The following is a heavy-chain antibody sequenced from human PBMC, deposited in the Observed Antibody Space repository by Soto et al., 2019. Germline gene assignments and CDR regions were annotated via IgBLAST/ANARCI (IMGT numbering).Heavy chain of an antibody. D-gene: IGHD3-16*01. Sequence: EVQLVESGGALVQPGGSLRLSCAASGFTFSTNSMSWVRQAPGKGLEWVSYISSSSDTIYYADSVKGRFSISRDNVNNSLYLQMNSLRDDDTAVYYCASRGWFDAWGQGTQVTVSA. CDR2: ISSSSDTI. J-gene: IGHJ5*02. CDR1: GFTFSTNS. V-gene: IGHV3-48*02. CDR3: ASRGWFDA.